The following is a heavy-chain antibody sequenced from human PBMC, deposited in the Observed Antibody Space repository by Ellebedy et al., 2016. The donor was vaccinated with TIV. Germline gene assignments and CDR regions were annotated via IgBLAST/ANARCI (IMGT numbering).Heavy chain of an antibody. V-gene: IGHV4-34*01. CDR1: GGSFSGYY. CDR3: ASRGGELLEFDY. CDR2: INHSGST. Sequence: MPSETLSLTCAVYGGSFSGYYWSWIRQPPGKGLEWIGEINHSGSTNYNPSLKSRVTISVDTSKNQFSLKLSSVTAADTAVYYCASRGGELLEFDYWGQGTLVTVSS. J-gene: IGHJ4*02. D-gene: IGHD1-26*01.